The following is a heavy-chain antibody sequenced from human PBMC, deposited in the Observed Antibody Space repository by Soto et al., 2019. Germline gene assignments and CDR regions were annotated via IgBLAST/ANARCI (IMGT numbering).Heavy chain of an antibody. J-gene: IGHJ4*02. CDR3: ARRYGGTFDY. Sequence: TSETLSLTCPVSGGSISSYYWSWIRQSPGKGLEWIGYIYYSGSTNYNPSLKSRVTISVDTSKNQFSLKLSSVTAADTAVYYCARRYGGTFDYWGQGTLVTVSS. D-gene: IGHD2-15*01. CDR1: GGSISSYY. CDR2: IYYSGST. V-gene: IGHV4-59*08.